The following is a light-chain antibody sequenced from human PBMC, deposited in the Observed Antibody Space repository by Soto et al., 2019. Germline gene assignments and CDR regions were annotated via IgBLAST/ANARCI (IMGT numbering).Light chain of an antibody. CDR2: GAS. J-gene: IGKJ5*01. Sequence: EILMTQSPVPLSVSPGERATLSCRASQRVSPNVAWYQQRPGQAPRLLIHGASTRATGIPGRFSGSGSGTEFTLTISSLEYEDFAVYYCQQYYTWPSFGQGTRLEI. V-gene: IGKV3-15*01. CDR1: QRVSPN. CDR3: QQYYTWPS.